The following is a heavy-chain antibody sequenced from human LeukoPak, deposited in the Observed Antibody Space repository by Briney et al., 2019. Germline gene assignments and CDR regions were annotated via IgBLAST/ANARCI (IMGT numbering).Heavy chain of an antibody. J-gene: IGHJ4*02. D-gene: IGHD3-22*01. Sequence: SETLSPTCAVYGGSFSGYYWSWVRQPPGKGLEWIGEINHSGSTNYNPSLKSRVTISVDMSKNQFSLKLSSVTAADTAVYYCARPRRSGYHINYFDYWGQGTLVTVSS. CDR2: INHSGST. CDR3: ARPRRSGYHINYFDY. CDR1: GGSFSGYY. V-gene: IGHV4-34*01.